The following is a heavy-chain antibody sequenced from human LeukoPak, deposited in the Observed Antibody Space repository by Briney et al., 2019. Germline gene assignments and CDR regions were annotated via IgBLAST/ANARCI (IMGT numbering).Heavy chain of an antibody. J-gene: IGHJ3*02. CDR1: GYSISSGYY. Sequence: SETLSLTCTVSGYSISSGYYWGWIRQPPGKGLEWIGSIYHSGRTYYNPSLKSRVTISVDTSKNQFSLKLSSVTAADTAVYYCARPYSSGWDDAFDIWGQGTMVTVSS. CDR2: IYHSGRT. CDR3: ARPYSSGWDDAFDI. D-gene: IGHD6-19*01. V-gene: IGHV4-38-2*02.